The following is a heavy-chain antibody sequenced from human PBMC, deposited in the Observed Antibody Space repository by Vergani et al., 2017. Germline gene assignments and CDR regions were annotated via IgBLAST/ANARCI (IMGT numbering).Heavy chain of an antibody. D-gene: IGHD6-19*01. CDR3: AREQRLILDY. CDR1: GGTFSSYA. Sequence: QVQLVQSGAEVKKPGSSVKVSCKASGGTFSSYAISWVRQAPGQGLEWMGIINPSGGSTSYAQKFQGRVTMTRDTSTSTVYMELSSLRSEDTAVYYCAREQRLILDYWGQGTLVTVSS. J-gene: IGHJ4*02. V-gene: IGHV1-46*01. CDR2: INPSGGST.